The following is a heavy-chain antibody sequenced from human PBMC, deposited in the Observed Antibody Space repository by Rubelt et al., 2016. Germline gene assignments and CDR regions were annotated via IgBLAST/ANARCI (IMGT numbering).Heavy chain of an antibody. Sequence: QVQLQESGPGLVKPSETLSLTCTVSGGSISSYYWSWIRQPPGKGLEWIGYIYYSGSTNYNPSLKSRVTISVDTSKNQFSLKLSAVTAADTAGYYCARRSGSSFDFDYWGQGTLVTVSS. J-gene: IGHJ4*02. CDR1: GGSISSYY. D-gene: IGHD1-26*01. V-gene: IGHV4-59*01. CDR2: IYYSGST. CDR3: ARRSGSSFDFDY.